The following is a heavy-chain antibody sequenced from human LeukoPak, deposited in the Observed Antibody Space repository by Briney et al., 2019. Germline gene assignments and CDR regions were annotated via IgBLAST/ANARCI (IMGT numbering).Heavy chain of an antibody. D-gene: IGHD3-9*01. CDR1: GGSISSYY. Sequence: PSETLSLTCTVSGGSISSYYWSWIRQPPGKGLEWIGYIYYSGSTNYNPSLKSRVTISVDTSKNQFSLKLSSVTAADTAVYYCASSYYDILTGYYDKYYFDYWDQGTLVTVSS. J-gene: IGHJ4*02. CDR3: ASSYYDILTGYYDKYYFDY. CDR2: IYYSGST. V-gene: IGHV4-59*01.